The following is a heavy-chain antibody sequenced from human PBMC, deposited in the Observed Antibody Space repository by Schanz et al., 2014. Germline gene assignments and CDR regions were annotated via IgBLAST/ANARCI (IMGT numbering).Heavy chain of an antibody. CDR3: ARGPSTGAFDI. J-gene: IGHJ3*02. CDR1: GYSFTDYA. CDR2: ISGYNGDT. Sequence: QVQLVQSGVEVKRPGASVRVSCKASGYSFTDYAIHWVRQAPGQGLEWMGWISGYNGDTNYAPKFQDRVTMTTDTSTSTAYMELRSLISDDTAVYFCARGPSTGAFDIWGQGTMVTVSS. V-gene: IGHV1-18*01.